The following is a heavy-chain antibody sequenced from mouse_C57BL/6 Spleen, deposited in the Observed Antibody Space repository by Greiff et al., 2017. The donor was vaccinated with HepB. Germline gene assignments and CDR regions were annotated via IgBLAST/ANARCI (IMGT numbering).Heavy chain of an antibody. J-gene: IGHJ4*01. CDR3: ASKLRGAMDY. V-gene: IGHV1-80*01. D-gene: IGHD1-1*01. CDR2: IYPGDGDT. Sequence: VRLMESGAELVKPGASVKISCKASGYAFSSYWMNWVKQRPGKGLEWIGQIYPGDGDTNYNGKFKGKATLTADKSSSTAYMQLSSLTSEDSAVYFCASKLRGAMDYWGQGTSVTVAS. CDR1: GYAFSSYW.